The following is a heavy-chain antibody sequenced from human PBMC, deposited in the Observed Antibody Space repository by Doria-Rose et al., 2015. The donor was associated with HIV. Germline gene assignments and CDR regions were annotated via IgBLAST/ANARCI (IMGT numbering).Heavy chain of an antibody. CDR1: GVSLSSPGMC. V-gene: IGHV2-26*01. Sequence: QVTLKESGPVPVKPTETLTLTCTVSGVSLSSPGMCVSWLRQPPGKALEWLANIYTDDERSYQTSRKGRLTISRGTSKCQVVLTMTDMDPDDTATYYCARIKSSRWYHKYYFDFWGQGALVIVSA. CDR3: ARIKSSRWYHKYYFDF. CDR2: IYTDDER. J-gene: IGHJ4*02. D-gene: IGHD6-13*01.